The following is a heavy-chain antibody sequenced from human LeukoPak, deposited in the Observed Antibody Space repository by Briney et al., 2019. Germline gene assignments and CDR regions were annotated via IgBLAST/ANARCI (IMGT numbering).Heavy chain of an antibody. CDR3: ARDSSSWYYYYYMDV. CDR2: ISAYNGNT. V-gene: IGHV1-18*01. J-gene: IGHJ6*03. Sequence: ASVKVSCKASGGTFSSYGISWVRQAPGQGLEWMGWISAYNGNTNYAQKLQGRVTMTTDTSTSTAYMELRSLRSDDTAVYYCARDSSSWYYYYYMDVWGKGTTVTVSS. D-gene: IGHD6-13*01. CDR1: GGTFSSYG.